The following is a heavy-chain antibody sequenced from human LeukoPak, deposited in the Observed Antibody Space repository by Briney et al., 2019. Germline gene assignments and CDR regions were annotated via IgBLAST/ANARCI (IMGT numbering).Heavy chain of an antibody. V-gene: IGHV3-11*06. D-gene: IGHD4-17*01. CDR2: LSTSTTFI. J-gene: IGHJ4*02. Sequence: GGSLRLSCAASGFTFTDYYMSWIRQAPGKGLEWVSYLSTSTTFINYADSVKGRFTISRDNAKNTLYLQMNSLRAEDTAVYYCARDYGEGGYYFDYWGQGTLVTHSS. CDR1: GFTFTDYY. CDR3: ARDYGEGGYYFDY.